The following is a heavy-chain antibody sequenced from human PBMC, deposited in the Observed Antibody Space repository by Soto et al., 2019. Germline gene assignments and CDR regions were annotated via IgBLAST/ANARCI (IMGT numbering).Heavy chain of an antibody. CDR1: GFAVSDIY. J-gene: IGHJ4*02. CDR3: AKDQSE. V-gene: IGHV3-53*02. CDR2: NNGGGYT. Sequence: EVQLVVTGGGLIHPGGSLRLSCAASGFAVSDIYMSWVRQAPGKGLEWVSVNNGGGYTDYAGSVKGRFTVSRDNSKNTLYLQMSSLRAEDTAVYFCAKDQSEWGQGTLVTVSS.